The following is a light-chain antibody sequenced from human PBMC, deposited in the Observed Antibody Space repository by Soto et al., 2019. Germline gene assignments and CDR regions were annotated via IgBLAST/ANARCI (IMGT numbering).Light chain of an antibody. CDR3: QSSDSSKGV. CDR2: EDN. CDR1: SGSIASNY. J-gene: IGLJ2*01. Sequence: NFMLTQPHSVSESPGKTVTISCTRSSGSIASNYVQWYQQRPGSAPTTVIYEDNQRPSGVPDRFSGSIDSSSNSASLTISGLKTEDEADYYCQSSDSSKGVFGGGTKLPS. V-gene: IGLV6-57*03.